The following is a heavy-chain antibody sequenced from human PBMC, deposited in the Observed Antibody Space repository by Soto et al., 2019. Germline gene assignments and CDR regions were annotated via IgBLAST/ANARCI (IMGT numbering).Heavy chain of an antibody. CDR2: ISWNGDKT. CDR3: AKDMTAGYSYAFEY. J-gene: IGHJ4*02. Sequence: LQLVESGGGLVQPGGSLTLSCAASGFSFENYAMHWVRQAPGKGLEWVSDISWNGDKTGYADSVRGRFTLSRDNAKNSLYLRMTSLRPDDTAVYYCAKDMTAGYSYAFEYWGQGTLVTVSS. CDR1: GFSFENYA. D-gene: IGHD5-18*01. V-gene: IGHV3-9*01.